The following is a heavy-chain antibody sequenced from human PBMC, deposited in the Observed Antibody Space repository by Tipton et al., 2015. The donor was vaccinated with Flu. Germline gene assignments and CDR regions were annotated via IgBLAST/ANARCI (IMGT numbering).Heavy chain of an antibody. CDR2: IYSGGST. J-gene: IGHJ4*02. D-gene: IGHD4-17*01. CDR3: ARAVMTTVTSFDS. CDR1: GFTVSSNY. V-gene: IGHV3-66*01. Sequence: SLRLSCAASGFTVSSNYMSWVRQAPGKGLEWVSVIYSGGSTYYADSVKGRFTISRDNSKNTLYLQMNSLRAEDTAVYYCARAVMTTVTSFDSWGQGTLVTVSS.